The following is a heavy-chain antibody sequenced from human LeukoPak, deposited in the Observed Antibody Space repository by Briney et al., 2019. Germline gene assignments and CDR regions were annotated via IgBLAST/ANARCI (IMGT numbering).Heavy chain of an antibody. CDR2: INAGNGNT. J-gene: IGHJ4*02. CDR3: ARGSSHYYGSGSSISPLDY. V-gene: IGHV1-3*01. Sequence: ASVKVSCKASGYTFTSYAMHWVRQAPGQRLEWMRWINAGNGNTKYSQKFQGRVTITRDTSASTAYMELSSLRSEDTAVYYCARGSSHYYGSGSSISPLDYWGQGTLVTVSS. D-gene: IGHD3-10*01. CDR1: GYTFTSYA.